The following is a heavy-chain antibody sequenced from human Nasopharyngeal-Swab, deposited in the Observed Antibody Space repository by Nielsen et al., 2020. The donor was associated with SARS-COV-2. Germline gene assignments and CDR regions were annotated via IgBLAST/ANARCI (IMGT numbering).Heavy chain of an antibody. J-gene: IGHJ6*02. Sequence: SETLSLTCAVYGGPFSGYYWSWIRQPPGKGLEWIGEINHSGSTNYNPSLKSRVTISVDTSKNQFSLKLSSVTAADTAVYYCARGVRLTRITMVRGPIESVYGMDVWGQGTTVTVSS. CDR3: ARGVRLTRITMVRGPIESVYGMDV. CDR1: GGPFSGYY. V-gene: IGHV4-34*01. CDR2: INHSGST. D-gene: IGHD3-10*01.